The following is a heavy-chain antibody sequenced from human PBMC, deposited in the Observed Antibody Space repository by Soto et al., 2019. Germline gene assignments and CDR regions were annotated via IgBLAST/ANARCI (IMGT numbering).Heavy chain of an antibody. CDR3: ARDGSGMDV. V-gene: IGHV4-34*01. J-gene: IGHJ6*02. CDR2: INHSGST. CDR1: GGSFSGYY. Sequence: SETLSLTCAVYGGSFSGYYWSWIRHPPGKGLEWIGEINHSGSTNYNPSLKSRVTISVDTSKNQFSLKLSSVTAADTAVYYCARDGSGMDVWGQGTTVTSP.